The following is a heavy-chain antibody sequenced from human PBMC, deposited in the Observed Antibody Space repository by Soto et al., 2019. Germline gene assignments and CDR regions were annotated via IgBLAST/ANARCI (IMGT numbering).Heavy chain of an antibody. J-gene: IGHJ4*02. V-gene: IGHV1-2*02. Sequence: QVQLVQSGAEVQKPGTSVKVSCKASGYTFSDYYLHWVRQAPGKGFAWMGWISPNSGGTHFAPKFEGRVTPNTDTSISTDFMEVSRLSSDDTAVYYCARGPRTQLWFPSVYWGQGTLVTVSS. CDR1: GYTFSDYY. D-gene: IGHD5-18*01. CDR2: ISPNSGGT. CDR3: ARGPRTQLWFPSVY.